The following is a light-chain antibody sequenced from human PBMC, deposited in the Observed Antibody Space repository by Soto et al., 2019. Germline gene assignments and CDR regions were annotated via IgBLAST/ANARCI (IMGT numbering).Light chain of an antibody. CDR1: QSVNRK. J-gene: IGKJ1*01. CDR3: QQFNNWPRT. CDR2: DAS. Sequence: EVVMTQSPATLSVTPGERATLAWRASQSVNRKLAWSQQKPGQAPRLLIYDASTRATGIPARFSGSGSGTEFTLTISSLQSEDFAVYFCQQFNNWPRTFGQGTKVDIK. V-gene: IGKV3-15*01.